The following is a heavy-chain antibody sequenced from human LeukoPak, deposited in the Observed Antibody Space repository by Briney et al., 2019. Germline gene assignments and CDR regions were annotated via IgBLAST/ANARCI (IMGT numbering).Heavy chain of an antibody. V-gene: IGHV3-48*03. CDR3: AREARGTWGDYGENYFDY. CDR2: ISGSGMSI. D-gene: IGHD4-17*01. Sequence: GGSLRLSCVASGFIFNDYEMNWVRQAPGKGLEWVSYISGSGMSIHYADSVKGRFTISRDNAKNSLYLQMNSLRAEDTAVYYCAREARGTWGDYGENYFDYWGQGTLVTVSS. CDR1: GFIFNDYE. J-gene: IGHJ4*02.